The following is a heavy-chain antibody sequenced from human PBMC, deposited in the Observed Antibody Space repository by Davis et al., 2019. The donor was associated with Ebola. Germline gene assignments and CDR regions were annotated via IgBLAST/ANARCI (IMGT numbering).Heavy chain of an antibody. CDR3: ARGWLRSGLDY. J-gene: IGHJ4*02. V-gene: IGHV6-1*01. Sequence: HSQTLSLTCAISGDSVSSAGWNWIRQSPSRGLEWLGRTYYKSKWYNDYAVSVKSRITVNPDTSKNQFSLQLDSVTPEDTAVYYCARGWLRSGLDYWGQGIPVTVSS. D-gene: IGHD5-12*01. CDR2: TYYKSKWYN. CDR1: GDSVSSAG.